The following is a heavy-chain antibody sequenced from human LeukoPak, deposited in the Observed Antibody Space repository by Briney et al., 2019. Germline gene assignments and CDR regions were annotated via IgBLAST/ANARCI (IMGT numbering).Heavy chain of an antibody. CDR3: AKVRFGVTARYYFDY. CDR1: GFTFSSYD. D-gene: IGHD3-10*01. V-gene: IGHV3-21*04. J-gene: IGHJ4*02. CDR2: ISSSSSYI. Sequence: GGSLRLSCAASGFTFSSYDMHWVRQATGKGLEWVSSISSSSSYIYYADSVKGRFTISRDNSKNTLYLQMNSLRAEDTAVYYCAKVRFGVTARYYFDYWGQGTLVTVSS.